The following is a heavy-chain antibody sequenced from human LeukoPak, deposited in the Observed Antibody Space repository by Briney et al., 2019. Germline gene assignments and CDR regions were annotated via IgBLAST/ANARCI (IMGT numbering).Heavy chain of an antibody. Sequence: PSETLSLTCTVSRGSISGYSWSWIRQSPGGGLEWIGYIYYSGDTAYNPSLRSRVTMSVDTSKNQFSLKLSSVTAADTAVYYCARGRSWPIDYWGQGTLVTVSS. D-gene: IGHD1-26*01. CDR1: RGSISGYS. J-gene: IGHJ4*02. V-gene: IGHV4-59*12. CDR3: ARGRSWPIDY. CDR2: IYYSGDT.